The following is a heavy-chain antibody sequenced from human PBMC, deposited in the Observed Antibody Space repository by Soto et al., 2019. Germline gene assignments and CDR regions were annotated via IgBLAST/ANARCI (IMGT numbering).Heavy chain of an antibody. J-gene: IGHJ4*02. Sequence: PGGSLRLSCATSGFSISDKFMSWVRQAPGKGLEWISVISSVGDPSYADSVKGRFTISRDITKNNLFLQMTSLRADDTAVYFCARDSGYSSAYWEHYFDYWGQGTLVTVSS. CDR2: ISSVGDP. D-gene: IGHD3-16*01. CDR1: GFSISDKF. V-gene: IGHV3-53*01. CDR3: ARDSGYSSAYWEHYFDY.